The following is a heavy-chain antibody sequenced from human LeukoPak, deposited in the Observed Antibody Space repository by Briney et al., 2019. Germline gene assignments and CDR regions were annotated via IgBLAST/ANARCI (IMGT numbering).Heavy chain of an antibody. CDR1: GGSISLDY. J-gene: IGHJ5*01. D-gene: IGHD6-13*01. V-gene: IGHV4-59*01. CDR3: ARGAGWYES. CDR2: VYYTRKT. Sequence: KTSETLSLTCTVSGGSISLDYWSWLRQPPGKGLEWIAYVYYTRKTNYNPSLKSRVTISLDTSKSQFSLKLTSVTAADTAVYYCARGAGWYESWGQGTLVTVYS.